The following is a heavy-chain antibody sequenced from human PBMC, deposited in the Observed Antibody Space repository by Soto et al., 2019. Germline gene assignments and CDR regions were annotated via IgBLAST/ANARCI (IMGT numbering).Heavy chain of an antibody. CDR1: GGTFSNYT. CDR3: ARVSEMGTVTEGFYYYMDV. Sequence: QVQLVQSGAEVKKPGSSVKVSCKASGGTFSNYTISWVRQAPGQGLEWMGRIIPILNIANYAQKFQGRVTITADKSTTIAYMELSSLRSEDTAVYYCARVSEMGTVTEGFYYYMDVWGKGTTVTVSS. V-gene: IGHV1-69*02. D-gene: IGHD4-17*01. CDR2: IIPILNIA. J-gene: IGHJ6*03.